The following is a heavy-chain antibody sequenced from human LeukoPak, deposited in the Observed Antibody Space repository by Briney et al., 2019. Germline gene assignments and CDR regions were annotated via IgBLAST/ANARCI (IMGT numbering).Heavy chain of an antibody. Sequence: GGSLRLSCAASGFTFSSYAMSWVRQAPGKGLEWVSAISGSGGSTYYVDSVKGRFTISRDNAKNSLYLQMNSLRAEDTALYYCAKDIGRYSGSYIDYWGQGTLVTVSS. D-gene: IGHD1-26*01. J-gene: IGHJ4*02. CDR1: GFTFSSYA. CDR2: ISGSGGST. V-gene: IGHV3-23*01. CDR3: AKDIGRYSGSYIDY.